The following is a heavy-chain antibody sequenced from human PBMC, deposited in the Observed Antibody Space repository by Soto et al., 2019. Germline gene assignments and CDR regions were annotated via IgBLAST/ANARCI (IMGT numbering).Heavy chain of an antibody. Sequence: GGSLRLSCAASGFTFSSYSMNWVRQAPGKGLEWVSSISSSSSYIYYADSVKGRFTISRDNAKNSLYLQMNSLRAEDTAVYYCARDPDYTAPLDVWGKGTTVTVSS. V-gene: IGHV3-21*01. D-gene: IGHD4-4*01. CDR3: ARDPDYTAPLDV. CDR1: GFTFSSYS. J-gene: IGHJ6*03. CDR2: ISSSSSYI.